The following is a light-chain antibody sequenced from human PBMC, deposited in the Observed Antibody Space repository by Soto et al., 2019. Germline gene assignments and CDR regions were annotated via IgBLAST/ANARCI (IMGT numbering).Light chain of an antibody. Sequence: EIVMTQSPATLSVSPGERTTLSCRASQSVGNNLAWYQQKPGQAPRLLIYGAYTRATGIPARFSGSGSGTDLTLTISSLQSEDFAVYYCQHYNYWLPKTFGQGTKVEMK. CDR2: GAY. CDR3: QHYNYWLPKT. CDR1: QSVGNN. J-gene: IGKJ1*01. V-gene: IGKV3-15*01.